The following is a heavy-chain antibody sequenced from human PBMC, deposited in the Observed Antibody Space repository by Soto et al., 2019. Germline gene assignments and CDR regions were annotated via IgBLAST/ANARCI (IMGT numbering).Heavy chain of an antibody. D-gene: IGHD2-2*01. CDR3: ARSQGSSTSLEIYYYYYYGMDV. CDR2: IIPIPGTA. CDR1: GGTFGSYA. J-gene: IGHJ6*02. V-gene: IGHV1-69*01. Sequence: QVQLVQSGAEVKKPGSSVKVSCKASGGTFGSYAISWVRQAPGQGLEWMGGIIPIPGTANYAQEFQGRVTIAAHESTSTAYMERSSLRSEDTAVYYCARSQGSSTSLEIYYYYYYGMDVWGQGTTVTVSS.